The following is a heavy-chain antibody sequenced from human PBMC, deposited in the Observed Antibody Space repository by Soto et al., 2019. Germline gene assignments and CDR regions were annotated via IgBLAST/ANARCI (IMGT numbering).Heavy chain of an antibody. Sequence: PSETLSLTCTVSGGSISGYYWSWIRQPPGKGLEWIGYIYYSGSTNYNPSLKSRVTISVDTSKNQFSLKLSSVTAADTDVYYCARFLWFGELFSEGSWFDPWGQGTLVTVSS. D-gene: IGHD3-10*01. CDR3: ARFLWFGELFSEGSWFDP. V-gene: IGHV4-59*01. CDR2: IYYSGST. CDR1: GGSISGYY. J-gene: IGHJ5*02.